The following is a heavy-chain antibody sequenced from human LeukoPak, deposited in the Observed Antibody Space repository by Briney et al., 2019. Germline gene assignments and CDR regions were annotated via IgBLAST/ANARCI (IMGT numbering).Heavy chain of an antibody. CDR3: ARGRDCSSTSCYAVVCQNWFDP. Sequence: SETLSLTCAVYGGSFSGYYWSWIRQPPGKGLEWIGEINHSGSTNYNPPLKSRVTISVDTSKNQFSLKLGSVTAADTAVYYCARGRDCSSTSCYAVVCQNWFDPWGQGTLVTVSS. J-gene: IGHJ5*02. CDR1: GGSFSGYY. V-gene: IGHV4-34*01. D-gene: IGHD2-2*01. CDR2: INHSGST.